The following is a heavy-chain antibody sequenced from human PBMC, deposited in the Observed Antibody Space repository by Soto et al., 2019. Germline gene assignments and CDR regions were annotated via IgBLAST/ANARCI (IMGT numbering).Heavy chain of an antibody. D-gene: IGHD3-9*01. J-gene: IGHJ2*01. V-gene: IGHV4-34*01. CDR1: GGSFSGYY. CDR3: ARESHGILTGPPSVSYFHH. CDR2: INDRGSI. Sequence: QVQLQQWGAGPLRPLETLSLTCGVSGGSFSGYYWAWIRQSPGKGLEWIGEINDRGSINYNPSLKSPVSISVDTSKNHYSRDLMSFTAAYTAVYYSARESHGILTGPPSVSYFHHWGRGTLVT.